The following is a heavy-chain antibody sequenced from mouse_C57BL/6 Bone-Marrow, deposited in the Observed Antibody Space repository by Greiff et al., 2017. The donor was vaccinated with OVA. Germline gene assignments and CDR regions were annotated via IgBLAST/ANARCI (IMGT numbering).Heavy chain of an antibody. CDR3: ARSSRTWFAY. CDR2: INPSSGYT. CDR1: GYTFTSYT. Sequence: QVQLKESGAELARPGASVKMSCKASGYTFTSYTMHWVKQRPGQGPEWIGYINPSSGYTKYNQKFKDKATLTADKSSSTAYMQLSSLTSEDSAVYYCARSSRTWFAYWGQGTLVTVSA. D-gene: IGHD1-1*01. V-gene: IGHV1-4*01. J-gene: IGHJ3*01.